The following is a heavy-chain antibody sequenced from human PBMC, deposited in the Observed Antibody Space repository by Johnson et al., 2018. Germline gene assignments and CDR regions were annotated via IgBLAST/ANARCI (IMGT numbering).Heavy chain of an antibody. Sequence: QVQLVQSGGGVVQPGRSLRLSCAASGFTFSSYGMHWVRQAPGKGLEWVAVISYDGSNKYYADSVKGRCTISRDNSKNTLYLQMNSLRAEDTAGYYCAKDMTTVTTAYFQHWGQGTLVTVSS. CDR2: ISYDGSNK. V-gene: IGHV3-30*18. J-gene: IGHJ1*01. D-gene: IGHD4-17*01. CDR1: GFTFSSYG. CDR3: AKDMTTVTTAYFQH.